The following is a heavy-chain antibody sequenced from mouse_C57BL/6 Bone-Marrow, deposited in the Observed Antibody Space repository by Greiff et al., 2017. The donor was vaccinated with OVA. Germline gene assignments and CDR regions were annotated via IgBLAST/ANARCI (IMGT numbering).Heavy chain of an antibody. CDR2: IYPRSGNP. Sequence: QVQLQQSGAELARPGASVKLSCKASGYTFTSYGISWVKQRTGQGLEWIGEIYPRSGNPYYHEKFTGKATLTADKSSSTAYMELRSLTSEDAAVYFCARELITTVVAHYAMDYRGQGTSVTVSS. J-gene: IGHJ4*01. D-gene: IGHD1-1*01. CDR3: ARELITTVVAHYAMDY. CDR1: GYTFTSYG. V-gene: IGHV1-81*01.